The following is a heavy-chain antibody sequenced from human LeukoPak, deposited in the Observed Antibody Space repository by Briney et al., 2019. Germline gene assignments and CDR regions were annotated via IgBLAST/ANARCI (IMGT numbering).Heavy chain of an antibody. CDR2: IYYSGST. D-gene: IGHD2-21*02. V-gene: IGHV4-59*08. CDR1: GGSISSYC. Sequence: SETLSLTCTVSGGSISSYCWSWIRQPPGKGLEWIGYIYYSGSTNYNPSLKSRVTISLDRSKNQFSLKLRSVTAADTAVYYCARLQVHCGGDCYTRWFDPWGQGTLVTVSS. J-gene: IGHJ5*02. CDR3: ARLQVHCGGDCYTRWFDP.